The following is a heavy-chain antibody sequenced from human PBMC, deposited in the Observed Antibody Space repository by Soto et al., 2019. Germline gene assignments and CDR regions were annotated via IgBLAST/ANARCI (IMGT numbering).Heavy chain of an antibody. CDR1: GYTFTSYG. J-gene: IGHJ6*02. CDR2: ISANNGHT. CDR3: ARDIESVTAKHFFYYYAMDV. V-gene: IGHV1-18*01. D-gene: IGHD2-8*01. Sequence: GASVKVSCKASGYTFTSYGISWVRQAPGQGLEWMGWISANNGHTNYAQNLQGRVSMTTDTSTSTAYMELRGLTFDDTAVYYCARDIESVTAKHFFYYYAMDVWGQGTTVTVSS.